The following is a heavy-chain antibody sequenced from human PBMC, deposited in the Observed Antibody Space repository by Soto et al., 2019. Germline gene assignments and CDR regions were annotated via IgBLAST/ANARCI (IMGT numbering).Heavy chain of an antibody. V-gene: IGHV3-21*01. Sequence: GGSLRLSCVASGFTFSSYSMNWVRQAPGKGLEWVSSISSSSSYIYYADSVKGRFTISRDNAKNSLYLQMNSLRAEDTAVYYCASNFVFGVVLNWFDPWGQGTLVTVSS. J-gene: IGHJ5*02. CDR3: ASNFVFGVVLNWFDP. CDR1: GFTFSSYS. CDR2: ISSSSSYI. D-gene: IGHD3-3*01.